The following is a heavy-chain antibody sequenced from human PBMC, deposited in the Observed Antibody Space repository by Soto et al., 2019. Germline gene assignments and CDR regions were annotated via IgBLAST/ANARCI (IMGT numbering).Heavy chain of an antibody. Sequence: SVKVSCKASGGTFSSYAISWARQAPGQGLEWMGGIIPIFGTANYAQKFQGRVTITADESTSTAYMELSSLRSEDTAVYYCARGASSSWSPNYYYYGMDVWGQGTTVTV. CDR2: IIPIFGTA. V-gene: IGHV1-69*13. D-gene: IGHD6-13*01. CDR1: GGTFSSYA. CDR3: ARGASSSWSPNYYYYGMDV. J-gene: IGHJ6*02.